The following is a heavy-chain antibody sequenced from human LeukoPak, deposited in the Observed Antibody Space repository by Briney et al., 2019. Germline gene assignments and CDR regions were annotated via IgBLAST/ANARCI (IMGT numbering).Heavy chain of an antibody. CDR3: ARTTRHYSSHSDY. CDR1: GGSISSYY. CDR2: IYYSGST. V-gene: IGHV4-59*08. D-gene: IGHD6-13*01. Sequence: SETLSLTCTVSGGSISSYYWSWIRQPPGKGLEWIGYIYYSGSTNYNPSLKSRVTISVDTSKNQFSLKLSSVTAADTAVYYCARTTRHYSSHSDYWGQGTLVTVSS. J-gene: IGHJ4*02.